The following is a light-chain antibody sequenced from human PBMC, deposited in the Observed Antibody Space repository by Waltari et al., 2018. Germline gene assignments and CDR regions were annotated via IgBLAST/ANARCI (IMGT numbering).Light chain of an antibody. J-gene: IGKJ1*01. CDR1: QIINNY. Sequence: DIQLTKSPSSLSASVGDRVTITCRTSQIINNYLNWFQQKAGKAPQLLIFDASSVQRGVPSRFSGSGSGTDFTLTISSLQPEDFATYYCQQSYTSPRTFGQGTKV. CDR2: DAS. CDR3: QQSYTSPRT. V-gene: IGKV1-39*01.